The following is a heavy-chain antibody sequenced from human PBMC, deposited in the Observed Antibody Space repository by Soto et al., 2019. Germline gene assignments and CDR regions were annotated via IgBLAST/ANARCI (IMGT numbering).Heavy chain of an antibody. Sequence: QVQLQESGPGLVKPSQTLSLTCTVSGGSISSGGYYWSWIRQHPGKGLEWIGYIYYSGSTYYNPSLKSRVTISVDTSKNQFSLYLSAVTAADTAVYYCARTSYDRSGTAADPWGQGTLVTVSS. CDR1: GGSISSGGYY. D-gene: IGHD3-22*01. CDR2: IYYSGST. CDR3: ARTSYDRSGTAADP. J-gene: IGHJ5*02. V-gene: IGHV4-31*03.